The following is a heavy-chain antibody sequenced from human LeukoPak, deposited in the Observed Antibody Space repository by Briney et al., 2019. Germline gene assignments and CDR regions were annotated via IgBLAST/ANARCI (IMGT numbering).Heavy chain of an antibody. CDR3: ARDALAYCGGDCLYQFDP. D-gene: IGHD2-21*02. CDR2: ISSNSTYI. CDR1: GFTFSSYC. V-gene: IGHV3-21*01. Sequence: GGPLRLSCGACGFTFSSYCMSWVRQAPGKGAEGVSSISSNSTYIYYADSVKGRFTIYRDNAKNSVYLQMNSLRAEYTAVYYCARDALAYCGGDCLYQFDPWGQGTLVTVSS. J-gene: IGHJ5*02.